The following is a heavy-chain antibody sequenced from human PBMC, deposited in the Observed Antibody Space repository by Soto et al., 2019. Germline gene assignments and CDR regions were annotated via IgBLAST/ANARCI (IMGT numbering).Heavy chain of an antibody. CDR3: GSSSSNYYYYGMDV. CDR2: IIPIFGTA. CDR1: GGTFSSYA. Sequence: ASVKVSCKASGGTFSSYAISWVRQAPGQGLEWMGGIIPIFGTANYAQKFQGRVTITADESTSTAYMELSSLRSEDTAVYYCGSSSSNYYYYGMDVWGQGTTVTV. V-gene: IGHV1-69*13. J-gene: IGHJ6*02. D-gene: IGHD6-6*01.